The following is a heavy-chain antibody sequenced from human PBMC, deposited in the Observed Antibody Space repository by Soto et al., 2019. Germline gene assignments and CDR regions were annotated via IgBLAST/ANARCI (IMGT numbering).Heavy chain of an antibody. J-gene: IGHJ6*03. CDR3: ARRLHCSSEEAYYYYYYMDV. V-gene: IGHV3-23*01. CDR2: ISGSGGST. D-gene: IGHD6-6*01. CDR1: GFTFSSYA. Sequence: GGSLRLSCAASGFTFSSYAMSWVRQAPGKGLEWVSAISGSGGSTYYADSVKGRFTISRDNSKNTLYLQMNSLRAEDTAVYYCARRLHCSSEEAYYYYYYMDVWGKGTTVTVSS.